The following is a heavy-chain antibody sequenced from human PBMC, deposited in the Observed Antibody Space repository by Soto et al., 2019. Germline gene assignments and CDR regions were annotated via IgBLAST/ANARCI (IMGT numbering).Heavy chain of an antibody. CDR1: DYIFLTYG. CDR3: ARDDCNGESCDRGHYLDL. V-gene: IGHV1-18*01. Sequence: QVQLVQSGPEVKKAGASVKVSCTAPTDYIFLTYGFDWVRQAPGQGLEWMGWISPKFGRTNYARTLQDRFTMTTDDSTNSVSMELRDLRSDDTAVYYCARDDCNGESCDRGHYLDLWGRGTPISVSS. CDR2: ISPKFGRT. D-gene: IGHD2-15*01. J-gene: IGHJ2*01.